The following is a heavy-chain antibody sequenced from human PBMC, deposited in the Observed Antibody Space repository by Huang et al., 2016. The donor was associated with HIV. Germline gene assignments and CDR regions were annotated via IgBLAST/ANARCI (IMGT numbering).Heavy chain of an antibody. D-gene: IGHD2-2*01. J-gene: IGHJ5*02. CDR2: IPHSGTD. CDR3: ARQGGDCTSISCYLSWFDP. CDR1: GGSGSIRNYY. V-gene: IGHV4-39*01. Sequence: QLQLQESGPGLVKPSQNLSLTCPVFGGSGSIRNYYWAWIRQTPGQWLEWNGSIPHSGTDYYNRSLKSRVSMIVDKSKNQFSLEVTSATAADSAIYYCARQGGDCTSISCYLSWFDPWGQGTLVTVSS.